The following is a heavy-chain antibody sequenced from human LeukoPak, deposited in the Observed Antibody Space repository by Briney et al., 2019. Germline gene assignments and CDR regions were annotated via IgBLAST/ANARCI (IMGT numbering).Heavy chain of an antibody. CDR1: GGSISNTIYY. J-gene: IGHJ4*02. Sequence: TSETLSLACTVSGGSISNTIYYWGWIRQPPGKGLQWIGSIFYSGSTYYNPSLKSRVTMSVDTSTNQFSLKVNSLTTADTAVYYCAREGRGQQLTPIDYWGPGALVTVSS. D-gene: IGHD6-13*01. CDR2: IFYSGST. V-gene: IGHV4-39*07. CDR3: AREGRGQQLTPIDY.